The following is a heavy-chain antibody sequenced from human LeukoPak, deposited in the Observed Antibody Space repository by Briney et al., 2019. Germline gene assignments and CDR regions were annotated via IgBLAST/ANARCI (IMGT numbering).Heavy chain of an antibody. CDR3: ARAPLAAGHDY. V-gene: IGHV1-2*02. J-gene: IGHJ4*02. Sequence: ASVKVSCKASGYTFTGYYIHWVRQAPGQGLEWMGWINSNSGDTKCAQKFQGRVTLTRVTSISTAYMELSRLTSDDTAVFYCARAPLAAGHDYWGQGTLVTVSS. CDR2: INSNSGDT. D-gene: IGHD6-13*01. CDR1: GYTFTGYY.